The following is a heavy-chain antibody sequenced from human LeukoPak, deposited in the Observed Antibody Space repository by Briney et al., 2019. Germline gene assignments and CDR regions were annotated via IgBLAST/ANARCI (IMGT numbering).Heavy chain of an antibody. CDR3: ARDLRIAVAAFDY. D-gene: IGHD6-19*01. Sequence: GGSLRLSCAASGFTFSSYAMSWVRQAPGKGLECVSSISSSSSYIYYADSVKGRFTISRDNAKNSLYLQMNSLRAEDTAVYYCARDLRIAVAAFDYWGQGTLVTVSS. J-gene: IGHJ4*02. CDR1: GFTFSSYA. V-gene: IGHV3-21*01. CDR2: ISSSSSYI.